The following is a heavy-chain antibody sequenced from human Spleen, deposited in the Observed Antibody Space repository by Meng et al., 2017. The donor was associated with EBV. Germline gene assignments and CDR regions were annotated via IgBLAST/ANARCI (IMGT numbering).Heavy chain of an antibody. CDR2: IDFAGST. CDR1: AGSVSGHY. J-gene: IGHJ4*02. Sequence: QLPESGPGLLQPSGTSALTWFVLAGSVSGHYATLIGQPPGRGLEWLGYIDFAGSTNYNPSLKSRVTISLDTSKNQFSLRLTSVTAADTAVYYCARTGTTGGTFDYWGQGSLVTVSS. CDR3: ARTGTTGGTFDY. D-gene: IGHD1-1*01. V-gene: IGHV4-59*02.